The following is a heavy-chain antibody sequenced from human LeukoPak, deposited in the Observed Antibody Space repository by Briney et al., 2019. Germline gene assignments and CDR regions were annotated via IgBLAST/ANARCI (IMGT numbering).Heavy chain of an antibody. CDR3: ARDLGKSGWSTFDY. V-gene: IGHV3-48*01. Sequence: GGSLRLSCAASGFTFSSYSMNWVRQAPGKGLEWVSYISSSRSTIYYADSVKGRFTISRDNAKNSLYLQMNSLRAEDTAVYYCARDLGKSGWSTFDYWGQGTLVTVSS. CDR1: GFTFSSYS. J-gene: IGHJ4*02. D-gene: IGHD6-19*01. CDR2: ISSSRSTI.